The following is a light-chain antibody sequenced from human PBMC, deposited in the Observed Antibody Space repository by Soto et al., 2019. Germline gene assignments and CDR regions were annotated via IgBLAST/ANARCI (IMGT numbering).Light chain of an antibody. CDR2: DVN. J-gene: IGLJ1*01. CDR1: SSDVGAYNY. CDR3: NSYSIITTLV. Sequence: QSALTQPASVSGSPGQSITISCTGTSSDVGAYNYVSWYQQHPGKAPKLIIYDVNNRPSGVSNRFSGSKSGNTASLTISGLQAEDEADYYFNSYSIITTLVFGTGTKLTVL. V-gene: IGLV2-14*01.